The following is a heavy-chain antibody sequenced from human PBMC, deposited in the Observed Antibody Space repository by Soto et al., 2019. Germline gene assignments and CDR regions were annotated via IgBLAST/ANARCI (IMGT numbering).Heavy chain of an antibody. CDR1: GGSISSGGYS. CDR2: IYHSGST. J-gene: IGHJ4*02. Sequence: SETLSLTCAVSGGSISSGGYSWSWIRQPPGKGLEWIGYIYHSGSTYYNPSLKSRVTISVDRSKNQFSLKLSSVTAADTAVYYCARGFYSGYDSGFLPDYWGQGTLVTVSS. V-gene: IGHV4-30-2*01. CDR3: ARGFYSGYDSGFLPDY. D-gene: IGHD5-12*01.